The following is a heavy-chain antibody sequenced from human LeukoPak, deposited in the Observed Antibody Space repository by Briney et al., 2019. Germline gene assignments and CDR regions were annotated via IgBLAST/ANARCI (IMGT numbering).Heavy chain of an antibody. D-gene: IGHD4-17*01. CDR3: ARDLPDYGDYVDYYYGMDV. CDR1: GYTFTSYG. J-gene: IGHJ6*02. V-gene: IGHV1-18*01. Sequence: ASVKVSCKASGYTFTSYGISWVRQAPGQGLEWMGWISAYNGSTNYAQKLQSRVTMTTDTSTSTAYMELRSLRSDDTAVYYCARDLPDYGDYVDYYYGMDVWGQGTTVTVSS. CDR2: ISAYNGST.